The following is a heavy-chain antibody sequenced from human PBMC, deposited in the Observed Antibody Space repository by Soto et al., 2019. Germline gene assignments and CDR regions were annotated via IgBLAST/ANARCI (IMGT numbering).Heavy chain of an antibody. Sequence: PRESLKISCKGSGYSFTSYWIGWVRQMPGKGLEWMGIIYPGDSDTRYSPSFQGQVTISADKSISTAYLQWSSLKASDTAMYYCASARAWSGYYTPYYYYGMDVWGQGTTVTVSS. CDR3: ASARAWSGYYTPYYYYGMDV. J-gene: IGHJ6*02. V-gene: IGHV5-51*01. CDR1: GYSFTSYW. D-gene: IGHD3-3*01. CDR2: IYPGDSDT.